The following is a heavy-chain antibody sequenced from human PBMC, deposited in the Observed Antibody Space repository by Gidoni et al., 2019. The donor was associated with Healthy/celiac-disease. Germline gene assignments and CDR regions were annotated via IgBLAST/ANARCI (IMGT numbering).Heavy chain of an antibody. J-gene: IGHJ3*02. D-gene: IGHD3-22*01. CDR3: ARETRRSGYYYAGDAFDI. Sequence: EVQLVESGGGLVKPGGSLRLSCAASGFTFSSYSMNWVRQAPGKGLEWVSSISSSSSYIYYADSVKGRFTISRDNAKNSLYLQMNSLRAEDTAVYYCARETRRSGYYYAGDAFDIWGQGTMVTVSS. CDR2: ISSSSSYI. V-gene: IGHV3-21*01. CDR1: GFTFSSYS.